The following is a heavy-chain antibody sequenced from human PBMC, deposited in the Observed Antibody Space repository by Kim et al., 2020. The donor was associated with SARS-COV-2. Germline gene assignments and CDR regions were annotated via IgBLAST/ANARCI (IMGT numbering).Heavy chain of an antibody. CDR2: MNPNSGNT. Sequence: ASVKVSCKASGYTFTRYDINWVRQATGQGLEWMGWMNPNSGNTGYAQKFQGRVIMTRNTSISTAYMELSSLRSEDTAVYYCARTRSYYWFDPWGQGTLVTVSP. V-gene: IGHV1-8*01. CDR3: ARTRSYYWFDP. D-gene: IGHD1-26*01. CDR1: GYTFTRYD. J-gene: IGHJ5*02.